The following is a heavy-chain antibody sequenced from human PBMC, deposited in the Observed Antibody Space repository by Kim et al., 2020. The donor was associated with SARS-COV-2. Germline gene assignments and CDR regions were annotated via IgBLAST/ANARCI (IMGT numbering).Heavy chain of an antibody. Sequence: GGSLRLSCAASGFTVSSNYMTWVRQAPGKGLEWVSVIYSRGSTYYADSVKGRVTISRDNSKNTLYHQMNSLRAEDTAVLYCSRASHYYKYYYYCMDVWG. J-gene: IGHJ6*02. D-gene: IGHD3-10*01. V-gene: IGHV3-53*01. CDR3: SRASHYYKYYYYCMDV. CDR2: IYSRGST. CDR1: GFTVSSNY.